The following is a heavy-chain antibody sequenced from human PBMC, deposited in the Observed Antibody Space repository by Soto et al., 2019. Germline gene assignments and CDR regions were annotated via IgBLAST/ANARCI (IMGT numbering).Heavy chain of an antibody. CDR1: GFTFSSFW. CDR2: INTDGSST. D-gene: IGHD3-10*01. CDR3: AKRGVDTFGLSY. Sequence: EVQLVESGGGLVQPGGSLRLSCAVSGFTFSSFWMHWVRQAPGEGLVWVSRINTDGSSTSYAESVQGRFTISRDNAKNTLYLQMNSLRVEDTAMYYCAKRGVDTFGLSYWGQGTLVTVSS. J-gene: IGHJ4*02. V-gene: IGHV3-74*01.